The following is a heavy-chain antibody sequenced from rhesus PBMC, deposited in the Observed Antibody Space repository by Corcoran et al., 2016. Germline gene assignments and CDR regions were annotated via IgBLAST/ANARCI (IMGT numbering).Heavy chain of an antibody. D-gene: IGHD6-13*01. Sequence: EVQLVESGGGLAKPGGSLRLSCAASGFTFSSYWWNWVSQTPGKGLEWISAIISGGGSTYYADSVKGRFTISRDNSKNTLALQMNSLRAEDTAVYYCARGGAAGRDWGQGVLVTVSS. V-gene: IGHV3S42*01. CDR1: GFTFSSYW. CDR3: ARGGAAGRD. CDR2: IISGGGST. J-gene: IGHJ4*01.